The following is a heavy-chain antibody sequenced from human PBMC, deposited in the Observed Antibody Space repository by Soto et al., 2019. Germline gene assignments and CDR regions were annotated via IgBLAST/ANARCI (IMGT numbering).Heavy chain of an antibody. CDR1: GGSISSGGYY. Sequence: PSETLSLTCTVSGGSISSGGYYWSWIRQHPGKGLEWIGYIYYSGSTYYNPSLKSRVTISVDTSKNQFSLKLSSVTAADTAVYYCARGVITIFGVVITDYYYYYGMDVWGQGTTVTVSS. J-gene: IGHJ6*02. D-gene: IGHD3-3*01. CDR3: ARGVITIFGVVITDYYYYYGMDV. V-gene: IGHV4-31*03. CDR2: IYYSGST.